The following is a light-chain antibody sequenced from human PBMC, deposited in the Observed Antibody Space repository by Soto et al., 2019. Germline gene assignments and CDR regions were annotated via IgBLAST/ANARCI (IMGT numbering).Light chain of an antibody. CDR1: SSNIGNNA. CDR2: YDD. CDR3: AAWDDSLNGLV. V-gene: IGLV1-36*01. J-gene: IGLJ2*01. Sequence: QSVLTQPPSVSEAPRQRVTISCAGSSSNIGNNAVNWYQQLPGKAPKLLIYYDDLLPSGVSDRFSGSKSGTSASLAISGLQSEYEDDYYCAAWDDSLNGLVFGGGTKLTVL.